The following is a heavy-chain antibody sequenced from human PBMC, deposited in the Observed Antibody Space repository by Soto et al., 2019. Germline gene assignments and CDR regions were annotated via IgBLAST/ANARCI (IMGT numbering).Heavy chain of an antibody. CDR3: ARAGQYYDASGYAD. CDR1: GYSFATSG. CDR2: ISVYNVNT. D-gene: IGHD3-22*01. Sequence: QVKLVQSGTEVKKPGASIKVSCKASGYSFATSGMTWVRQAPGQGLEWMGWISVYNVNTNYDQNLQYRVTMTTDTSTNTAYMDVRTLRSDDTAVYYCARAGQYYDASGYADWGQGTLVTVSS. J-gene: IGHJ4*02. V-gene: IGHV1-18*01.